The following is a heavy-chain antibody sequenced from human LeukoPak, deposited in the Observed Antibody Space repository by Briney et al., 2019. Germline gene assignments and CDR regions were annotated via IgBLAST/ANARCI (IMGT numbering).Heavy chain of an antibody. CDR1: GGTFSSYA. J-gene: IGHJ6*02. CDR3: ARVALTTRRLQYYFGMDV. Sequence: SVKVSCKASGGTFSSYAISWVRQAPGQGLEWMGGIIPIFGTANYAQKFQGRVTITADESTSTAYMELSSPRSEDTAVYYCARVALTTRRLQYYFGMDVWGQGTTVTVSS. V-gene: IGHV1-69*13. D-gene: IGHD4-17*01. CDR2: IIPIFGTA.